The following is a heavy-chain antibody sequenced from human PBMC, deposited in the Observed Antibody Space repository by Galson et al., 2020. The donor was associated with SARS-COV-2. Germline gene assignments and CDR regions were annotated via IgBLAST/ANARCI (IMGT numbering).Heavy chain of an antibody. J-gene: IGHJ4*02. D-gene: IGHD2-2*01. CDR1: GVTFSDYA. CDR2: ISSDGNKK. CDR3: ANSPAPFLGSVVLPAARFSDF. Sequence: GESLKISSAASGVTFSDYAIHWVRQSPAKGLEWVAVISSDGNKKYYAASVRGRFTISRDNSENTVYLQMDSLATEDTVVYSCANSPAPFLGSVVLPAARFSDFWCLGTLVSVSS. V-gene: IGHV3-30*04.